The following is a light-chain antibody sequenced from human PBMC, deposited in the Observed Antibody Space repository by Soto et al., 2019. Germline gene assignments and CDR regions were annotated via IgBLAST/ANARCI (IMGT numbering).Light chain of an antibody. CDR3: HLYGSQITWE. CDR2: AAS. J-gene: IGKJ1*01. V-gene: IGKV3-20*01. Sequence: VVLTQSPGTVSLSPGDRATLSCRASQSVSNNLIAWYQHKPGQAPRLLIYAASSRATGIPDRFSGSGSGTDFTLTISRLAPEDFAVYYCHLYGSQITWEFGQGTKVEFK. CDR1: QSVSNNL.